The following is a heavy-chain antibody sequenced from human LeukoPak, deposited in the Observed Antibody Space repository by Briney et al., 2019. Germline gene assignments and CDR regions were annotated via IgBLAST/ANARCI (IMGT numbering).Heavy chain of an antibody. V-gene: IGHV4-38-2*02. J-gene: IGHJ3*01. Sequence: SETLSLTCTVSDYSISSDYYWGWIRQPPGKGLEWIGSLYHSGTTYYNPSLKSRLTISVHTSKNQFSLKLRSVTAADTAVYFCTRVLMAAGAFDVWGQGTMVTVSS. CDR3: TRVLMAAGAFDV. CDR1: DYSISSDYY. D-gene: IGHD5-24*01. CDR2: LYHSGTT.